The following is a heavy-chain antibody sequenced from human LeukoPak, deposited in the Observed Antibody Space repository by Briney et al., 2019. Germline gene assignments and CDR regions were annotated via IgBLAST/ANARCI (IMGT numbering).Heavy chain of an antibody. CDR3: ARGIWNYGQLVDY. CDR1: GYTFSSHA. Sequence: GASVKVSCKASGYTFSSHAMNWVRQAPGQGLEWMGWINTNTGNPTYAQGFTGRFVFSLDTSVSTAYLQISSLKAEDTAVYYCARGIWNYGQLVDYWGQGTLVTVSS. D-gene: IGHD1-7*01. J-gene: IGHJ4*02. CDR2: INTNTGNP. V-gene: IGHV7-4-1*02.